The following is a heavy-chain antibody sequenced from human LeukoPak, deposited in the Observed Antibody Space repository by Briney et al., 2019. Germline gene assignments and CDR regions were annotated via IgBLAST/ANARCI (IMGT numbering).Heavy chain of an antibody. Sequence: SETLSLTCAVSGGSLSGYYWTWIRQPPGKGLEWIGEINHSGSTNYNPSLKSRVTISVDTSKNQFSLKLSSVTAADTAVYYCARATRYSYGHIWGQGTLVTVSS. V-gene: IGHV4-34*01. CDR2: INHSGST. CDR1: GGSLSGYY. J-gene: IGHJ4*02. D-gene: IGHD5-18*01. CDR3: ARATRYSYGHI.